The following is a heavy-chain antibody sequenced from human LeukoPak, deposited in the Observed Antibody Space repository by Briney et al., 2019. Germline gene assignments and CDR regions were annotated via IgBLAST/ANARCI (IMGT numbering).Heavy chain of an antibody. CDR2: IYYSGST. Sequence: ASETLSLTCTVSGGSISSYYWSWIRQPPGKGLESIGYIYYSGSTNSNTSLKSRVTISVDTSKNQFSLRLSSVTAADTAVYYCARVGVAGIFDIWGQGTMVTVSS. V-gene: IGHV4-59*01. J-gene: IGHJ3*02. CDR1: GGSISSYY. CDR3: ARVGVAGIFDI. D-gene: IGHD2-15*01.